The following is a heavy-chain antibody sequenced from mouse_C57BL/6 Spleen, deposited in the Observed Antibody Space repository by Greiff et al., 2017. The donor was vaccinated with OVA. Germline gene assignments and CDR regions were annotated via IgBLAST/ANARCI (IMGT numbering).Heavy chain of an antibody. CDR3: AKPEATNPYYAMDY. CDR2: IWGDGST. J-gene: IGHJ4*01. CDR1: GFSLTSYG. Sequence: VKLQESGPGLVAPSQSLSITCTVSGFSLTSYGVSWVRQPPGKGLEWLGVIWGDGSTNYHSALISRLSISKDNSKSQVFLKLNSLQTDDTATYYGAKPEATNPYYAMDYWGQGTSVTVSS. V-gene: IGHV2-3*01. D-gene: IGHD3-2*02.